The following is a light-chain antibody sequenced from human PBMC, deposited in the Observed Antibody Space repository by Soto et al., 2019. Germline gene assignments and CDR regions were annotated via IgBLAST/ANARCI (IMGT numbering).Light chain of an antibody. J-gene: IGKJ5*01. CDR1: QSVGNN. Sequence: EIMMTQSPATLSVSPGERATLSCRASQSVGNNLAWYQHKPGQVPRLLIYYASTRATGIPARFSGSGSGTEFTLTISSLQPEDFALYYCQQYNHWPPITFGQGTRLEMK. V-gene: IGKV3-15*01. CDR3: QQYNHWPPIT. CDR2: YAS.